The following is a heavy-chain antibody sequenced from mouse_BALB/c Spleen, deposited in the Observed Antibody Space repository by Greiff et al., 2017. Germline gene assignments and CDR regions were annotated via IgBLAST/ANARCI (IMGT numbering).Heavy chain of an antibody. CDR1: GYAFTNYL. D-gene: IGHD1-1*01. V-gene: IGHV1-54*01. CDR3: ARCYYGSSYWYFDV. J-gene: IGHJ1*01. CDR2: INPGSGGT. Sequence: VQLQQSGAELVRPGTSVKVSCKASGYAFTNYLIEWVKQRPGQGLEWIGVINPGSGGTNYNEKFKGKATLTADKSSSTAYMQLSSLTSDDSAVYFCARCYYGSSYWYFDVWGAGTTVTVSS.